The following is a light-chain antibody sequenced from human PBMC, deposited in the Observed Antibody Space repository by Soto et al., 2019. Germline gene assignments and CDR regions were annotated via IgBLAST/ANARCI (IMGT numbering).Light chain of an antibody. CDR1: PSISTY. V-gene: IGKV1-5*01. J-gene: IGKJ1*01. CDR3: QQYNGYSRT. Sequence: DIPLTQSPSTLSASVRDRVAITCLASPSISTYLAWYQQKPGKAPKLLINDASSLERGVPSRFSGSGSGTEFTLTISSLQPDDFATYYCQQYNGYSRTVGQGTKVDI. CDR2: DAS.